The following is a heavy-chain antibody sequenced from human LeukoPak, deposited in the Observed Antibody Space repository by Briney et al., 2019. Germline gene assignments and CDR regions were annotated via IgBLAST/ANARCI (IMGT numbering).Heavy chain of an antibody. CDR3: ARGRYSGYDGVGYYYYGMDV. Sequence: GGSLRLSCAASGFTFSIYSMNWVRQAPGKGLEWVSSMSSSSHYIYYADSLKGRFTISRDNAKNSLYLQMNSLRAEDTALYYCARGRYSGYDGVGYYYYGMDVWGQGTTVTVSS. CDR1: GFTFSIYS. J-gene: IGHJ6*02. V-gene: IGHV3-21*01. D-gene: IGHD5-12*01. CDR2: MSSSSHYI.